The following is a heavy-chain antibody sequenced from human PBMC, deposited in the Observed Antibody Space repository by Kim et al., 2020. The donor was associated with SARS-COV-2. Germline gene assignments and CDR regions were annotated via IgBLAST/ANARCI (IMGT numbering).Heavy chain of an antibody. CDR2: IYSSGST. CDR1: GGSNSSSSYY. J-gene: IGHJ4*02. Sequence: SETLSLTCTVSGGSNSSSSYYWGWIRQPPGKGLEWIGTIYSSGSTYYNPSLKSRVTISVDTSKNQFSLRLSSVTAADTAVYYCSRGRGGGRRGYSGYDLDYWGRRTLVTVSS. D-gene: IGHD5-12*01. CDR3: SRGRGGGRRGYSGYDLDY. V-gene: IGHV4-39*07.